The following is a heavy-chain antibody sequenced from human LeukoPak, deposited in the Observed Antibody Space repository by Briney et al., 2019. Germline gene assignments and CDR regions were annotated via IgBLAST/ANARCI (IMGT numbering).Heavy chain of an antibody. D-gene: IGHD3-22*01. V-gene: IGHV3-30*02. CDR3: AKDGRGSGYFPDY. Sequence: GGSLRLSCAASDFTVSTNYMSWVRQAPGKGLEWVAFIRYDGSNKYYADSVKGRFTISRDNSKNTLYLQMNSLRPEDSAVHYCAKDGRGSGYFPDYWGQGTLVTVSS. J-gene: IGHJ4*02. CDR2: IRYDGSNK. CDR1: DFTVSTNY.